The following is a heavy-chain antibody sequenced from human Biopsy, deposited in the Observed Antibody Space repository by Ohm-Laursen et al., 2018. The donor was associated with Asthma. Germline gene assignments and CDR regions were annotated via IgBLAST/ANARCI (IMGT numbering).Heavy chain of an antibody. CDR1: GFMFRSFG. D-gene: IGHD3-22*01. CDR3: AKSADYYDSTDYLDF. J-gene: IGHJ4*01. CDR2: ISWNSGNI. V-gene: IGHV3-9*01. Sequence: SLRLSCTASGFMFRSFGMHWVRHAPGKGLEWVSSISWNSGNIDYAVSVKGRFTISRDNAKNSLYLQMQSLRPEDTAFYYCAKSADYYDSTDYLDFWGRGTLVTVSS.